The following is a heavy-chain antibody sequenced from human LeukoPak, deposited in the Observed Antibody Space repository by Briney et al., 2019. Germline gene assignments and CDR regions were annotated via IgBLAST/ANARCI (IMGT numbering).Heavy chain of an antibody. D-gene: IGHD3-22*01. J-gene: IGHJ2*01. CDR3: ARDYYDERGGYYRNYWYFDL. V-gene: IGHV4-4*07. CDR1: GGSMANYC. Sequence: SETLSLTCTVTGGSMANYCWSWIRQPAGKGLEWIGRLHSSGSTNYNHSFKSRVTMSVSMSKNHFSLKLNSVTDADTAVYYCARDYYDERGGYYRNYWYFDLWGRGTLVSVFS. CDR2: LHSSGST.